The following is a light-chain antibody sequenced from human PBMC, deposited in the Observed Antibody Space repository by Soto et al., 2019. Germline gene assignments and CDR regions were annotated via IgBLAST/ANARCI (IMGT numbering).Light chain of an antibody. CDR1: SSDVGRYNL. CDR2: EGN. J-gene: IGLJ3*02. CDR3: CSYAGSSTWV. V-gene: IGLV2-23*01. Sequence: QSALTQPASVSGSPGQSITISCTGTSSDVGRYNLVSWYQLHPGKAPKLMIYEGNKRPSGVSNRFSGSKSGNTASLTISGLTSDYETDYYCCSYAGSSTWVFGGGTKLTVL.